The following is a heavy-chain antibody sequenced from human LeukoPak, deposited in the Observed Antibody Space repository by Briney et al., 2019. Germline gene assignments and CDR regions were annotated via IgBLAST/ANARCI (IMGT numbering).Heavy chain of an antibody. J-gene: IGHJ3*02. D-gene: IGHD3-16*01. CDR1: GFIVSSKY. CDR3: ARGVDAFDM. CDR2: IYSGGTT. Sequence: GGSLRLSCAASGFIVSSKYMSWVVQAPGKGLEWVSVIYSGGTTYYAESVKGRFTISRDNSENTLSIQMNSLRGEDTAVYYCARGVDAFDMWGQGTMVTVSS. V-gene: IGHV3-66*01.